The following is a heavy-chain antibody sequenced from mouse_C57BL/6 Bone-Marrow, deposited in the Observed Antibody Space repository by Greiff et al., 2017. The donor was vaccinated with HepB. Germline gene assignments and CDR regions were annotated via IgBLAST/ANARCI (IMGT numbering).Heavy chain of an antibody. CDR1: GFTFSSYA. J-gene: IGHJ2*01. CDR2: INSGGSYT. Sequence: EVQLQESGGGLVKPGGSLKLSCAASGFTFSSYAMSWVRQTPEKRLEWVATINSGGSYTYYPDSVKGRFTISRDNAKTTLYLQMSSLRSEDTAMYYCATAARALFDYWGQGTTLTVSS. CDR3: ATAARALFDY. V-gene: IGHV5-9-3*01. D-gene: IGHD3-1*01.